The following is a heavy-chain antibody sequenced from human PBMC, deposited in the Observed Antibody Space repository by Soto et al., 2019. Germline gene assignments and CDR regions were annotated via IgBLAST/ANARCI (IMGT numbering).Heavy chain of an antibody. D-gene: IGHD2-2*02. CDR2: IWYDGSNK. V-gene: IGHV3-33*01. CDR1: GFTFSSYG. CDR3: AREGVVPAAIKGRGWYDP. J-gene: IGHJ5*02. Sequence: QVQLVESGGGVVQPGRSLRLSCAASGFTFSSYGMHWVRQAPGKGLEWVAVIWYDGSNKYYADSVKGRFTISRDNSKNTLYLQMNSLRAEDTAVYNCAREGVVPAAIKGRGWYDPWGQGTLVTASS.